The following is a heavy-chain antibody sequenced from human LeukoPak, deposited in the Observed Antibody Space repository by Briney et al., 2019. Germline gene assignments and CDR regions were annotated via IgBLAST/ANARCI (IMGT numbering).Heavy chain of an antibody. V-gene: IGHV3-30*18. Sequence: GGSLRLSCAASGFIFSNYGMHWVRQAPGKGLEWVALISYDGSDKYYADSVKGRFTISRDNSKNTLYLQMNSLTTEDTAVYYCAKNWHYRSTWGFDYWGQGTLVTVSS. CDR1: GFIFSNYG. CDR2: ISYDGSDK. D-gene: IGHD6-13*01. J-gene: IGHJ4*02. CDR3: AKNWHYRSTWGFDY.